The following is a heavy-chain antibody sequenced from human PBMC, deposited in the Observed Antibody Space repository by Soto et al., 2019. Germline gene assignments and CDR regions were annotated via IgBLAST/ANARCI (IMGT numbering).Heavy chain of an antibody. D-gene: IGHD2-2*01. Sequence: QITLKESGPTLVKPTQTLTLTCTFSGFSLSTSGVGVDWIRQPPGKALEWLALIYWDDDKRYSPSLKSRLTLXXXTXXPQVVLTMTNMDPVDTATYYCAHSDLVYHHTSGVYWGQGTLVTVSS. CDR2: IYWDDDK. V-gene: IGHV2-5*02. J-gene: IGHJ4*02. CDR3: AHSDLVYHHTSGVY. CDR1: GFSLSTSGVG.